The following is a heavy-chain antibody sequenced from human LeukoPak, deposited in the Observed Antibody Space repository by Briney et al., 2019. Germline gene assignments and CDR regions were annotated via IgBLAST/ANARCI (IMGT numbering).Heavy chain of an antibody. V-gene: IGHV3-21*01. CDR3: ARGDMRWLQSVDY. CDR2: TTSDSSYI. J-gene: IGHJ4*02. D-gene: IGHD5-24*01. Sequence: GGSLRLSCAASGFTFNMYSLNWVRQAPGKGLEWVSSTTSDSSYIYYAESVKGRFTISRDNDKKSVYLEMNSLRAEDSAVYYCARGDMRWLQSVDYWGQGTLVTVSS. CDR1: GFTFNMYS.